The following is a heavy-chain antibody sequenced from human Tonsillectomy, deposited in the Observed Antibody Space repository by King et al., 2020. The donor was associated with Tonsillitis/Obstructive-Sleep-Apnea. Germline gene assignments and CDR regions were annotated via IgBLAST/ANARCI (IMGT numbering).Heavy chain of an antibody. V-gene: IGHV5-51*01. D-gene: IGHD5-12*01. CDR3: ARPPHSGYDMGGSYWFDP. CDR2: IYPNDSDT. CDR1: GYRFTSYW. J-gene: IGHJ5*02. Sequence: DQLVQSGAEVKKPGESLKISCKGSGYRFTSYWIGWVRQMPGKGLEWMGIIYPNDSDTRYSPSFQGQVTISADKSISTAYLQWSSLKASDTAMYYCARPPHSGYDMGGSYWFDPWGRGTLVTVSS.